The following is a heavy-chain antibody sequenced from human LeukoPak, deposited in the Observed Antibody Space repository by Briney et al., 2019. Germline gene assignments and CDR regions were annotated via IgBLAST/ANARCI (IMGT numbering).Heavy chain of an antibody. CDR1: GDSVSSNGAA. V-gene: IGHV6-1*01. J-gene: IGHJ4*02. D-gene: IGHD3-3*01. CDR3: GRETDFGVVTN. CDR2: TYYRSQQWYS. Sequence: SQTLSLTCAISGDSVSSNGAAWNWIRQSPSRGLEWLGRTYYRSQQWYSDYAPSVEGRITLNPDTSKNQFSLHLNSVTPEDTAVYYCGRETDFGVVTNWGQGTLVTVSS.